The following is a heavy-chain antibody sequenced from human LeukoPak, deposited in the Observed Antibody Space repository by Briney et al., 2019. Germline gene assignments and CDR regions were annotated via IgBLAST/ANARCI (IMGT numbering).Heavy chain of an antibody. D-gene: IGHD3-22*01. Sequence: GGSLRLSCAVSGVTLSNYGMAWVRQAPGKGLEWVAGIGGSGGRPNYADSVKGRFTISRDNAKNTLYLQMNSLRAEDTAVYFCAKRGVVIRVILVGFHKEAYYFDSWGQGALVSVSS. J-gene: IGHJ4*02. CDR2: IGGSGGRP. CDR3: AKRGVVIRVILVGFHKEAYYFDS. CDR1: GVTLSNYG. V-gene: IGHV3-23*01.